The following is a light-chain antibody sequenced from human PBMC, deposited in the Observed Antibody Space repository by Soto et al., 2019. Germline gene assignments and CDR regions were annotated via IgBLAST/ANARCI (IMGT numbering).Light chain of an antibody. CDR2: EVN. CDR3: SSYTDSSSLL. CDR1: TGDLGNHNY. J-gene: IGLJ2*01. Sequence: QSALTQPASVSGSPGQSITISCTGTTGDLGNHNYVSWYQQHPGAAPRLLISEVNNRPSGVSPRFSGSKSGNTASLTISGIQPEDEADYYCSSYTDSSSLLFGGGTQLTVL. V-gene: IGLV2-14*03.